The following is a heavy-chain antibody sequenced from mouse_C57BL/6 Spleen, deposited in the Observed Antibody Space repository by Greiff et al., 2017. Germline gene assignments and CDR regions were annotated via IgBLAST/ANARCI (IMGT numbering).Heavy chain of an antibody. J-gene: IGHJ2*01. CDR1: GFNIKDYY. CDR2: IDPEDGDT. V-gene: IGHV14-1*01. Sequence: VHVKQSGAELVRPGASVKLSCTASGFNIKDYYMHWVKQRPEQGLEWIGRIDPEDGDTEYAPKFQGKATMTADTSSNTAYLQLSSLTSEDTAVYYCTYGSSWTFDYWGQGTTLTVSS. D-gene: IGHD1-1*01. CDR3: TYGSSWTFDY.